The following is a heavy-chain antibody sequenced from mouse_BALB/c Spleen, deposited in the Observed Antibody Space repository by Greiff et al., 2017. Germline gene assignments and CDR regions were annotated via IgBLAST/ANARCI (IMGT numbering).Heavy chain of an antibody. CDR1: GYSFTGYT. V-gene: IGHV1-18*01. J-gene: IGHJ4*01. Sequence: EVKLMESGPELVKPGASMKISCKASGYSFTGYTMNWVKQSHGKNLEWIGLINPYNGGTSYNQKFKGKATLTVDKSSSTAYMELLSLTSEDSAVYYCASGTTVVANAMDYWGQGTSVTVSS. CDR3: ASGTTVVANAMDY. CDR2: INPYNGGT. D-gene: IGHD1-1*01.